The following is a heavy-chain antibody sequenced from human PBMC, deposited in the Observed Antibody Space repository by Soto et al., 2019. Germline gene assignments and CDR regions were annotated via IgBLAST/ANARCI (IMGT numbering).Heavy chain of an antibody. CDR1: GYTFTSYY. CDR3: ATVSPNVVGATAEDDYFDY. Sequence: ASVKVSCKASGYTFTSYYMHWVRQAPGQGLEWMGIINPSGGSTSYAQKFQGRVTMTRDTSTSTVYMELSSLRSEDTAVYYCATVSPNVVGATAEDDYFDYWGQGPLVTVSS. D-gene: IGHD1-26*01. J-gene: IGHJ4*02. CDR2: INPSGGST. V-gene: IGHV1-46*01.